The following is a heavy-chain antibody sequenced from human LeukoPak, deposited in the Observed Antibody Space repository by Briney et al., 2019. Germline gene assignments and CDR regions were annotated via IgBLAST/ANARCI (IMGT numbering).Heavy chain of an antibody. J-gene: IGHJ4*02. CDR2: ISGSGGST. D-gene: IGHD3-16*01. V-gene: IGHV3-23*01. CDR3: AKSDVGIWDLDY. Sequence: PGGSLRLPCAASGFTFSSYAMSWVRQAPGKGLEWVSAISGSGGSTYYADSVKGRFTISRDNTKNTLYLQMNSLRAEDTAVYYCAKSDVGIWDLDYWGQGTLVTVSS. CDR1: GFTFSSYA.